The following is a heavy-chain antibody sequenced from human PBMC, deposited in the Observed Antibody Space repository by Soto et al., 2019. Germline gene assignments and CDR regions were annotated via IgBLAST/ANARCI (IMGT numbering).Heavy chain of an antibody. CDR2: IDWDDDK. Sequence: PTLVNPTQTLTLTCTFSGFSLSTSGMCVSWIRQPPGKALEWLARIDWDDDKYYSTSLKTRLTISKDTSKNQVVLTMTNMDPVDTATYYCARTLLVPAAPPLSDWGQGTLVTVSS. CDR3: ARTLLVPAAPPLSD. J-gene: IGHJ4*02. V-gene: IGHV2-70*11. D-gene: IGHD2-2*01. CDR1: GFSLSTSGMC.